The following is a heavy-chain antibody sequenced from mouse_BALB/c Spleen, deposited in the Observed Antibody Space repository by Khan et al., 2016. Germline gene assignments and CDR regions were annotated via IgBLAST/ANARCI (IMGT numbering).Heavy chain of an antibody. Sequence: QVQLQQSGAELVKPGASVKLSCKASGYTFTEYIIHWVKQRSGQGLEWIGWFYPGSGSIKYNEKFKDKATLTADKSSSTVYMEISRMTSEDSAVYFCARHEGRTMITAVYFDYWCQGTPLTVSS. V-gene: IGHV1-62-2*01. J-gene: IGHJ2*01. CDR3: ARHEGRTMITAVYFDY. CDR2: FYPGSGSI. D-gene: IGHD2-4*01. CDR1: GYTFTEYI.